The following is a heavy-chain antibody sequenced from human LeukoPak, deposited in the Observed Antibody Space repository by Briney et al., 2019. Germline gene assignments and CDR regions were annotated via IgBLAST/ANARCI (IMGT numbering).Heavy chain of an antibody. CDR2: INHRGST. CDR3: ARRRYCSSTSCPVLDY. D-gene: IGHD2-2*01. J-gene: IGHJ4*02. CDR1: GGSFSGYY. V-gene: IGHV4-34*01. Sequence: SETLSLTCAVYGGSFSGYYWSWIRQPPGKGLEWIGEINHRGSTNYNPSLKSRVTISVDTSKTQLSLKLSSVTAADTAVYYCARRRYCSSTSCPVLDYWGQGTLVTVSS.